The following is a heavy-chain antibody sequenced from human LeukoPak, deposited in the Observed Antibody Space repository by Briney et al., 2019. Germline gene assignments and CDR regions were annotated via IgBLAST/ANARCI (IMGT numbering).Heavy chain of an antibody. J-gene: IGHJ4*02. Sequence: PGGSLRLSCAASGFTFSSYGMSCLRQSPGKGREGGSAIRGRGGDTYYAASVKGRFTISRDNSKNTLYLQMNSLRAEDTAVYYCAKGYASSGYYSAFDYWGQGTLVTVSS. CDR2: IRGRGGDT. CDR1: GFTFSSYG. CDR3: AKGYASSGYYSAFDY. D-gene: IGHD3-22*01. V-gene: IGHV3-23*01.